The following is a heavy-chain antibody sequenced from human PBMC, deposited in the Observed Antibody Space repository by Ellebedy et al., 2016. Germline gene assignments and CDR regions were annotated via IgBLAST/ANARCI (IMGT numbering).Heavy chain of an antibody. J-gene: IGHJ6*02. CDR2: MNPYSGYT. V-gene: IGHV1-8*01. D-gene: IGHD7-27*01. CDR1: GYTFTTYE. Sequence: ASVKVSXXASGYTFTTYEISWVRQATGQGLEWMGRMNPYSGYTGYAQKFQGRITMTRNTSTTTAYMALSSLTSEDTAVYYCARGGSPWGVWGQGTTVTVSS. CDR3: ARGGSPWGV.